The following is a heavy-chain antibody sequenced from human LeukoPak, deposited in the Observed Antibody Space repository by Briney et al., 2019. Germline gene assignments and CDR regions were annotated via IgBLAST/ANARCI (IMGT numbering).Heavy chain of an antibody. CDR2: ISGSGGST. Sequence: GGSLRLSCAASGFTFSSYDMSWVRQAPGKGLQWVSAISGSGGSTYYADSVKGRFTISRDNSKYTLYLQMNNLRAEDTAVYYCAKDRSSGTHFDYWGQGTLVTVSS. J-gene: IGHJ4*02. CDR1: GFTFSSYD. D-gene: IGHD1-26*01. V-gene: IGHV3-23*01. CDR3: AKDRSSGTHFDY.